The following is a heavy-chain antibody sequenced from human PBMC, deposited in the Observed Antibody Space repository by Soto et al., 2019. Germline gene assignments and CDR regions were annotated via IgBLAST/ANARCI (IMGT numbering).Heavy chain of an antibody. D-gene: IGHD5-12*01. Sequence: GGSLRLSCAASGFTFSSYWMHWVRQAPGKGLVWVSRINSDGSSTSYADSVKGRFTISRDNAKNTLYLQMNSLRAEDTAVYYCARDQRGYSGYDYFRSVYYYGMDVWGQGTTVTVSS. CDR3: ARDQRGYSGYDYFRSVYYYGMDV. CDR1: GFTFSSYW. V-gene: IGHV3-74*01. J-gene: IGHJ6*02. CDR2: INSDGSST.